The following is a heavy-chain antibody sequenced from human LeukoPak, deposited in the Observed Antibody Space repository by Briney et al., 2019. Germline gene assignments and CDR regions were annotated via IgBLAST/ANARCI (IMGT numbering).Heavy chain of an antibody. CDR2: ISRSGTII. V-gene: IGHV3-48*03. CDR3: ARERDDYYFDY. CDR1: GFTFSGYE. D-gene: IGHD3-3*01. J-gene: IGHJ4*02. Sequence: GGSLRLSCAASGFTFSGYEMNWVREAPGKGLEWVSYISRSGTIISYADSVRGRLTISRDNAKNSLYLQMNSLRAEDTAVYYCARERDDYYFDYWGQGTLVTVSS.